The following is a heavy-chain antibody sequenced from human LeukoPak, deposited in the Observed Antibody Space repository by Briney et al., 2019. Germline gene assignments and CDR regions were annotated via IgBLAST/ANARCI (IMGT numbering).Heavy chain of an antibody. Sequence: DPTLVKPTQTLTLTCTFSGFSLDTSGAGVGWIRQPPRKALEWLTLIYWDDDKRYSPSLRSRHSITKDTSKNQVVLTMTNMDPVDTATYYCARLPSTVTIHFDYWGQGTLVIVSS. J-gene: IGHJ4*02. D-gene: IGHD4-17*01. CDR2: IYWDDDK. CDR1: GFSLDTSGAG. CDR3: ARLPSTVTIHFDY. V-gene: IGHV2-5*02.